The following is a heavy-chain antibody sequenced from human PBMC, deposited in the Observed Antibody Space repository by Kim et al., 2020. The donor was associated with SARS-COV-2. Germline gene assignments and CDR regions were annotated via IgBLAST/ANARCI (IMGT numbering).Heavy chain of an antibody. Sequence: SQTLSLTCTVSGGFISDFYWNWIRQPPGKGLEWIGYTHYTGSTIYNPSLMSRLTISVDTSKNQFSLKLTSLTAADTALYFCARGTNHDYWGQGTLVTVSS. CDR2: THYTGST. J-gene: IGHJ4*02. V-gene: IGHV4-59*13. CDR1: GGFISDFY. CDR3: ARGTNHDY.